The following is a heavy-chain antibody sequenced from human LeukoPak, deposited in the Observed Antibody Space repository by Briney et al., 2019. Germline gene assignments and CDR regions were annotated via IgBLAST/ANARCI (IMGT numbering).Heavy chain of an antibody. V-gene: IGHV3-21*01. CDR1: GFTFSSYS. CDR2: ISGSSSYI. J-gene: IGHJ4*02. CDR3: ARSVYDSSGFDY. D-gene: IGHD3-22*01. Sequence: GGALRLSCAASGFTFSSYSMNWVRQAPGKGLEWVSSISGSSSYIYYADSVKGRFTISRDNAKNSLYLQMNSLRAEDTAVYYCARSVYDSSGFDYWGQGTLVTVSS.